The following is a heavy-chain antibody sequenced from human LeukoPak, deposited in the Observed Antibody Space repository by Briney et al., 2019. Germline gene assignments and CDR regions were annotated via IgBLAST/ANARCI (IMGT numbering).Heavy chain of an antibody. J-gene: IGHJ6*02. CDR3: ARGQSYYDFWSGYYTGLSYYYGMDV. CDR2: ISYDGSNK. V-gene: IGHV3-30-3*01. Sequence: GGSLRLSCAASGFTFSSYAMHWVRQAPGKGLEWVAFISYDGSNKYYADSVKGRFTISRDNSKNTLYLQMNSLRAEDTAVYYCARGQSYYDFWSGYYTGLSYYYGMDVWGQGTTVTVSS. D-gene: IGHD3-3*01. CDR1: GFTFSSYA.